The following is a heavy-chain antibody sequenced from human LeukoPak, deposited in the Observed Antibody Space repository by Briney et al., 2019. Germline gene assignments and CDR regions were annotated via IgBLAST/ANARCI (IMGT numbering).Heavy chain of an antibody. CDR3: ARHLRFRGAFWRNYYYYYMDV. J-gene: IGHJ6*03. CDR2: TYYRSKWYN. V-gene: IGHV6-1*01. Sequence: SQTLSLTCAISGDSVSSNSAAWNWIRQSPSRGLEWLGRTYYRSKWYNDYAVSVKSRITINPDTSKNQFSLQLNSVTPEDTAVYYCARHLRFRGAFWRNYYYYYMDVWGKGTTVTISS. D-gene: IGHD3-10*01. CDR1: GDSVSSNSAA.